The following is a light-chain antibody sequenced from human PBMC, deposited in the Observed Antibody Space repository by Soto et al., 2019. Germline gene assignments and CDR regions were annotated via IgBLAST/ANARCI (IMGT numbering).Light chain of an antibody. CDR1: QSVSSSY. Sequence: IVLTQSPGTLSLSPGERATLSCRASQSVSSSYLAWYQQKPGQAPRLLIYGASSRATGIPDRFSGSGSGTDFTLTISRLEPRDFAVYYCQQYVTSPPGTFGQGTKV. CDR3: QQYVTSPPGT. J-gene: IGKJ1*01. V-gene: IGKV3-20*01. CDR2: GAS.